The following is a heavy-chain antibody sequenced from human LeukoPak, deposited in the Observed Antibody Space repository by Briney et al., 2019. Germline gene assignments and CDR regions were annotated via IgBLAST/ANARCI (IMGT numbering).Heavy chain of an antibody. CDR2: IYSGGST. D-gene: IGHD1-26*01. CDR1: GFIVNYNY. J-gene: IGHJ5*02. Sequence: GGSLLLSCAASGFIVNYNYMSWVRPAPGEGLEWGSVIYSGGSTYYADSVKGTFTISRDNSQYMVYLQMNSLRVEDTAVYYCARVKVGTTYWFDPWGQGTLVTVSS. V-gene: IGHV3-66*01. CDR3: ARVKVGTTYWFDP.